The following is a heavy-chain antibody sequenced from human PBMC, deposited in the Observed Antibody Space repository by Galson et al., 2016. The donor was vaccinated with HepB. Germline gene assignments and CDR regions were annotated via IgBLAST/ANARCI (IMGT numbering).Heavy chain of an antibody. J-gene: IGHJ5*02. CDR1: GYTFISYD. V-gene: IGHV1-8*01. CDR3: ARAPSKRADQRGGLWFDP. CDR2: MNPKSGNT. D-gene: IGHD1-26*01. Sequence: SVKVSCKASGYTFISYDISWVRQATGQGLEWMGWMNPKSGNTGYAQKFQGRITMTRSTSTGTAYMELSSLRSEDTAVYYRARAPSKRADQRGGLWFDPWGQGTLVTVSS.